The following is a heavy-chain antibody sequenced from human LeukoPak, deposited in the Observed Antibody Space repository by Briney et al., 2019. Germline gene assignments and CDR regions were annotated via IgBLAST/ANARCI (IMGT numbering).Heavy chain of an antibody. CDR2: INHSGST. CDR3: ARGDDYLRAFDI. Sequence: SETLSLTCTVSGGSISSYYWSWIRQPPGKGLEWIGEINHSGSTNYNPSLKSRVTISVDTSKNQFSLKLSSVTAADTAVYYCARGDDYLRAFDIWGQGTMVTVSS. J-gene: IGHJ3*02. D-gene: IGHD4/OR15-4a*01. V-gene: IGHV4-34*01. CDR1: GGSISSYY.